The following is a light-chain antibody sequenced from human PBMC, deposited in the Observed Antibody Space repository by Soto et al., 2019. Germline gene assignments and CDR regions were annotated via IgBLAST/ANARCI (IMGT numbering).Light chain of an antibody. CDR1: QSVSSSY. CDR2: GAY. J-gene: IGKJ1*01. Sequence: EMVLTQSPGTLSLSPGERATLSSRASQSVSSSYLAWYQQKPGQAPRLLIYGAYSRDTGIPDRFSGSGSGTDLTLTIIRLEPEDCAVYYCQQYGSSPRTFGQGTNVEIK. V-gene: IGKV3-20*01. CDR3: QQYGSSPRT.